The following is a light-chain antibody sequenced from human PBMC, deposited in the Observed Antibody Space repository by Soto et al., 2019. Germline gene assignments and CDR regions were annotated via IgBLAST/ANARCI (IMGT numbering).Light chain of an antibody. V-gene: IGLV2-14*03. J-gene: IGLJ2*01. CDR1: SSDVGGYNY. CDR2: DVS. Sequence: QSALTQPASVSGSPGQSITISCTGTSSDVGGYNYVSWYQHHPGKAPKLMIYDVSNRPAGVSNRFSGSKSGNTASLTSSGLQVEDEADYYCSSYTSSSTVVFGGGTKLTVL. CDR3: SSYTSSSTVV.